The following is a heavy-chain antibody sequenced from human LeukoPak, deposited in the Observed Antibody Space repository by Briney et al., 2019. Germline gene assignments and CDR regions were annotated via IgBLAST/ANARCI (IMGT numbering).Heavy chain of an antibody. CDR3: AKGPTSGWYRSNYYYGMDV. J-gene: IGHJ6*02. D-gene: IGHD6-19*01. Sequence: SVTVSCKASGYTFANYAMHWVRQAPGQSLEWMGWINSANGNTKYSQKFQGRVTMTRDTSTSTVYMELSSLRSEDTAVYYCAKGPTSGWYRSNYYYGMDVWGQGTTVTVSS. CDR1: GYTFANYA. V-gene: IGHV1-3*04. CDR2: INSANGNT.